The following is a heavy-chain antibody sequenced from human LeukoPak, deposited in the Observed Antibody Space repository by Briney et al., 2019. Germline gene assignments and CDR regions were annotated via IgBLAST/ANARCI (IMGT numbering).Heavy chain of an antibody. Sequence: PSETLSLTCIVSGGSMSSYYWSWIRQSPGKGLEWIGYIYHSGSTDYNSSLKSRVTISEDTSKKQFSLKVRSVTAADPAVYYCARGLRGASFDYWGQGTVVTVSS. CDR3: ARGLRGASFDY. V-gene: IGHV4-59*01. CDR2: IYHSGST. CDR1: GGSMSSYY. D-gene: IGHD2-21*01. J-gene: IGHJ4*02.